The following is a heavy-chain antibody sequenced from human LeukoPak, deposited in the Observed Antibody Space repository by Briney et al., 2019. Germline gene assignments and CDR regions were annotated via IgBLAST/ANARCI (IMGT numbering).Heavy chain of an antibody. J-gene: IGHJ1*01. CDR3: ASSVGGGAVADTEYFRH. D-gene: IGHD6-19*01. V-gene: IGHV3-48*03. CDR1: GFTFSSYE. CDR2: ISSSGSTI. Sequence: GGSLRLSCAASGFTFSSYEMNWVRQAPGKGLKWVSYISSSGSTIYYADSVKGRFTISRDNAKNSLYLQMNSLRAEDTAVYYCASSVGGGAVADTEYFRHWGQGTLVTVSS.